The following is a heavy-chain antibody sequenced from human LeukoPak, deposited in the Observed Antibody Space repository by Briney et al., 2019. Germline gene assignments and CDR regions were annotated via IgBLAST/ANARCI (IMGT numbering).Heavy chain of an antibody. Sequence: GGSLRLSCAASGFTFSSYSMNWVRQAPGKGLEWVSSISSSSSYIYYADSVKGRFTTSRDNAKNSLYLQMNSLRAEDTALYYCAKGLRGYSYAFDYWGQGTLVTVSS. CDR3: AKGLRGYSYAFDY. V-gene: IGHV3-21*04. D-gene: IGHD5-18*01. J-gene: IGHJ4*02. CDR1: GFTFSSYS. CDR2: ISSSSSYI.